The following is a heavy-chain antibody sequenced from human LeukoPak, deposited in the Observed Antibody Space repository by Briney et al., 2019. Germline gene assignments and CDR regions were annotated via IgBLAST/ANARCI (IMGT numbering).Heavy chain of an antibody. J-gene: IGHJ6*02. V-gene: IGHV4-34*01. CDR2: INHSGST. CDR3: ARRTTSYYYYGMDV. CDR1: GGSFSGYY. Sequence: SETLSLTCAVYGGSFSGYYWSWIRQPPGKGLEWIGEINHSGSTNYNPSLKSRVTILVDTSKNQFSLKLSSVTAADTAAYYCARRTTSYYYYGMDVWGQGTTVTVSS. D-gene: IGHD1-1*01.